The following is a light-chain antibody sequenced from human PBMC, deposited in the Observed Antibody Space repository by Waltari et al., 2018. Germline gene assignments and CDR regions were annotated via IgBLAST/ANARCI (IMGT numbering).Light chain of an antibody. V-gene: IGLV1-44*01. Sequence: QSVLTQPPSASGTPGQTVTISCSGSSSNIGTNPVHWYQQLPGTAPRLLIFNNDQGLAGVPERFSASKSGTAASLAISGLQSEDEADYYCAAWDDSLNGLCGGGTKLTVL. CDR3: AAWDDSLNGL. J-gene: IGLJ3*02. CDR1: SSNIGTNP. CDR2: NND.